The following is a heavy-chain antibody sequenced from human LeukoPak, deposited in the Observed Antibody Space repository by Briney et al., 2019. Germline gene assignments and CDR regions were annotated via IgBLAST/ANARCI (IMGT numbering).Heavy chain of an antibody. CDR1: GYSISSGYY. Sequence: SETLSLTCTVSGYSISSGYYWGWIRQPPGKGLEWIGSIYHSGSTYYNPSLKSRVTISVDTSKNQFSLKLSSVTAADTAVYYCARVKVEDDILTGYRQRFDYWGQGTLVTVSS. CDR3: ARVKVEDDILTGYRQRFDY. V-gene: IGHV4-38-2*02. J-gene: IGHJ4*02. CDR2: IYHSGST. D-gene: IGHD3-9*01.